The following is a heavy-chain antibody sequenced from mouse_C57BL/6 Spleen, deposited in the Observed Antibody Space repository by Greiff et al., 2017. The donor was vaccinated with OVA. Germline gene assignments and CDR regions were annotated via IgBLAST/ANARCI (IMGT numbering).Heavy chain of an antibody. D-gene: IGHD3-2*02. CDR1: GYTFTDYE. Sequence: QVQLKQSGAELVRPGASVTLSCKASGYTFTDYEMHWVKQTPVHGLEWIGAIDPETGGTAYNQKFKGKAILTADKSSSTAYMELRSLTSEDSAVYYCTRPLDSSGYAPAWFAYWGQGTLVTVSA. V-gene: IGHV1-15*01. J-gene: IGHJ3*01. CDR2: IDPETGGT. CDR3: TRPLDSSGYAPAWFAY.